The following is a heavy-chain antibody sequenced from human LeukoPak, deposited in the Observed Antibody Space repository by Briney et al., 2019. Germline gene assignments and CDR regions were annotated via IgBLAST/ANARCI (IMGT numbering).Heavy chain of an antibody. Sequence: SETLSLTCTVSGGSISNYYWSWIRQPAGRGLEWIGRIYTSGSTDYNPSLNSRVTMSVDTSKNQMSLKVTSVTAADTAVYYCAGCLLVGATNWFDPWGQGTLVTVSS. CDR3: AGCLLVGATNWFDP. J-gene: IGHJ5*02. V-gene: IGHV4-4*07. CDR1: GGSISNYY. CDR2: IYTSGST. D-gene: IGHD1-26*01.